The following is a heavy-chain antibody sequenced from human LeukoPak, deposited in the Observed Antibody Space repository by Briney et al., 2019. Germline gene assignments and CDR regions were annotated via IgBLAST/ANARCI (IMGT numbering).Heavy chain of an antibody. J-gene: IGHJ4*02. CDR1: GFTFSNYG. D-gene: IGHD3-3*01. Sequence: GGSLRLSCAASGFTFSNYGMHWVRQAPGEGLEWVAVIYDDGSKEPFADSVKGRFTISRDNSKNTVVLQMNSLRGEDTAVYYCARDFKSGYVDSWGQGTLVTVSS. CDR2: IYDDGSKE. CDR3: ARDFKSGYVDS. V-gene: IGHV3-33*01.